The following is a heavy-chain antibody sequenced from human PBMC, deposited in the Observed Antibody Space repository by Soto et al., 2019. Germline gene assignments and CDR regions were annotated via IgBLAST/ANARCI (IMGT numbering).Heavy chain of an antibody. CDR3: ARDSHTYYYDSSGWNY. CDR2: ISSSSSYI. CDR1: GFRFSDYA. J-gene: IGHJ4*02. V-gene: IGHV3-21*01. Sequence: GGSLRLSCAASGFRFSDYAICWVRQAPGKGLEWVSSISSSSSYIYYADSVKGRFTISRDNAKNSLYLQMNSLRAEDTAVYYCARDSHTYYYDSSGWNYWGQGTLVTVSS. D-gene: IGHD3-22*01.